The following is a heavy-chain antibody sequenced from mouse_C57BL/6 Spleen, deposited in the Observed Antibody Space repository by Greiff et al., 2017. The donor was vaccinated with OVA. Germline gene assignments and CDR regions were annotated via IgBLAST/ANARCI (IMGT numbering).Heavy chain of an antibody. CDR1: GYSFTGYF. V-gene: IGHV1-20*01. D-gene: IGHD1-1*01. CDR3: ARSDGSSYRYYAMDY. Sequence: VQLQQSGPELVKPGDSVKISCKASGYSFTGYFMNWVMQSHGKSLEWIGRINPYNGDTFYTQKFKGKATLTVDKSSSTAHMELRSLTSEDSAVYYCARSDGSSYRYYAMDYGGQGTSVTVAS. J-gene: IGHJ4*01. CDR2: INPYNGDT.